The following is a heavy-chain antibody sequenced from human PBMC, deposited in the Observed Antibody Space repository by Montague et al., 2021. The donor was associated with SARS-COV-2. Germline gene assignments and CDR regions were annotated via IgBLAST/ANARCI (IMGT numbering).Heavy chain of an antibody. CDR3: ARMRWLRSEGGYYDGMDV. V-gene: IGHV4-4*02. J-gene: IGHJ6*02. CDR1: GGSISSSNW. CDR2: IYHSGST. Sequence: SETLSLTCAVSGGSISSSNWWSWVRQPPGKGLEWIGEIYHSGSTNYNPSLKSRVTISVDKSKNQFSLKLSSVTAADTAVYYCARMRWLRSEGGYYDGMDVWGQGTTVTVSS. D-gene: IGHD5-12*01.